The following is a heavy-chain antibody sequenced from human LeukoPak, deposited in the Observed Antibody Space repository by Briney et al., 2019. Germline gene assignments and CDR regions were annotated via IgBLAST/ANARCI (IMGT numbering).Heavy chain of an antibody. CDR2: ISWHGETT. CDR1: GFPFDDYG. CDR3: AELGITMIGGV. D-gene: IGHD3-10*02. J-gene: IGHJ6*04. V-gene: IGHV3-43D*03. Sequence: PGGSLRLSCAASGFPFDDYGMLWVRQGPGKGLEWVSFISWHGETTYYSDSVKGRFTISRDNAKNSLYLQMNSLRAEDTAVYYCAELGITMIGGVWGKGTTVTISS.